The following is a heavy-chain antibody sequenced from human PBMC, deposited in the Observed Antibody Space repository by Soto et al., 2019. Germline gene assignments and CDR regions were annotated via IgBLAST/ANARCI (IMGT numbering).Heavy chain of an antibody. Sequence: TGGSLRLSCAASGFTFTRYSMNWVRQAPGKGLEWVSSISSTTNYIYYGDSMKGRFTISRDNAKNSLYLEMNSLRAEDMAVYYCARESEDLTSNFDYWGQGTLVTVSS. CDR1: GFTFTRYS. V-gene: IGHV3-21*06. CDR2: ISSTTNYI. CDR3: ARESEDLTSNFDY. J-gene: IGHJ4*02.